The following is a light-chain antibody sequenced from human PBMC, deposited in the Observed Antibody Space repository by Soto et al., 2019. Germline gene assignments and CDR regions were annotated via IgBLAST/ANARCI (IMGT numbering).Light chain of an antibody. CDR1: SSDIGGYNY. Sequence: QSALTQPASVSGSPGQSITISCTGTSSDIGGYNYVSWYQQHPGKAPKLILYDVTHRPSGVSNRFSGSKSGNTASLTISGLQAEDEADYYCSSYTSSTRGVMFGGGTKLTVL. CDR3: SSYTSSTRGVM. V-gene: IGLV2-14*03. CDR2: DVT. J-gene: IGLJ3*02.